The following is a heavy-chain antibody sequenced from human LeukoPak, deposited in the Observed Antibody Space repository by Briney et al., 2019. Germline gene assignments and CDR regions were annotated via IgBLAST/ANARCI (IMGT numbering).Heavy chain of an antibody. CDR1: GFTFSSYS. V-gene: IGHV3-21*01. Sequence: GGSLRLSCAASGFTFSSYSMNWVRQAPGKGLEWVSSISSSSSYIYYADSVKGRFTISRDNAKNSLYLQMNSLRAEDTAVYYCARMARNTAMVKHDHAFDIWGQGTMVTVSS. D-gene: IGHD5-18*01. J-gene: IGHJ3*02. CDR2: ISSSSSYI. CDR3: ARMARNTAMVKHDHAFDI.